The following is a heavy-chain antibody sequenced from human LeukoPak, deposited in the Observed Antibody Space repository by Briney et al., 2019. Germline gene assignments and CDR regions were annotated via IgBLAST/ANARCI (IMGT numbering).Heavy chain of an antibody. V-gene: IGHV3-74*01. CDR3: ACVVAGAE. J-gene: IGHJ4*02. Sequence: GGSLRLSCAASGFTFSSCWMHWVRQAPGKELVWVSLINSDGSSKTYADSVKGRFTISRDNAKNMVYLQMNSLRAEDTAVYYCACVVAGAEWGQGTLVTVSS. CDR1: GFTFSSCW. CDR2: INSDGSSK.